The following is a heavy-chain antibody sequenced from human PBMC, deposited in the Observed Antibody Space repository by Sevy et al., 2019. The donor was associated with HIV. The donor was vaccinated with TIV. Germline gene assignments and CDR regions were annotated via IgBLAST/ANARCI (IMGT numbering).Heavy chain of an antibody. CDR1: GGSISNYY. V-gene: IGHV4-59*01. Sequence: SETLSLMCTVSGGSISNYYWSWIRQPPGKGLEWIGYMYSGGSTNYNPSLSSRITMSVDTSKYLFSLKLTSVTAADSAVYYCARVATMAGTVDSWGQGTLVTVSS. D-gene: IGHD1-1*01. J-gene: IGHJ4*02. CDR2: MYSGGST. CDR3: ARVATMAGTVDS.